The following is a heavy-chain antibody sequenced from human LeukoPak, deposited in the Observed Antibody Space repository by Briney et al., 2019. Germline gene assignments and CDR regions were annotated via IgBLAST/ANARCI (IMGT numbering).Heavy chain of an antibody. V-gene: IGHV1-69*01. Sequence: SVKVSCKASGGTFSSYAISWVRQAPGQGLEWMGGVIPIFGTANYAQKFQGRVTITADESTSTAYMELSSLRSEDTAVYYCAAEGRYGDYNYYYYGMDVWGQGTTVTVSS. CDR2: VIPIFGTA. CDR3: AAEGRYGDYNYYYYGMDV. D-gene: IGHD4-17*01. J-gene: IGHJ6*02. CDR1: GGTFSSYA.